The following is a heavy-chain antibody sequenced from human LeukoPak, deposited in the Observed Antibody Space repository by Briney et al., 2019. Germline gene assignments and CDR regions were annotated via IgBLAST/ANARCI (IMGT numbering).Heavy chain of an antibody. CDR1: GYTFTSYG. CDR3: ARKSGYSGYEGSSDAFDI. D-gene: IGHD5-12*01. J-gene: IGHJ3*02. Sequence: ASVKVSCKASGYTFTSYGISWVRQAPGQGLEWMGWISAYNGNTNYAQKLQGRVTMSTDTSTSTAYMELRSLRSDDTAVYYCARKSGYSGYEGSSDAFDIWGQGTMVTVSS. CDR2: ISAYNGNT. V-gene: IGHV1-18*01.